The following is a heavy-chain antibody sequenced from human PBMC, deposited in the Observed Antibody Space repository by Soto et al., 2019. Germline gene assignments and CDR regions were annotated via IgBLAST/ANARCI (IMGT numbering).Heavy chain of an antibody. V-gene: IGHV1-18*01. CDR2: ISPYNANT. J-gene: IGHJ4*02. D-gene: IGHD6-19*01. CDR3: ARSYSSDWYGPYFDY. Sequence: QVQLVQSGAEVKKPGASVKVSCKTSGYPFIIYGISWVRQAPGQGLEWMGWISPYNANTNYAQNVQGRVTMTTDTSTSTGYMELTSLRSDDTAVYYCARSYSSDWYGPYFDYWGQGTLVTVSS. CDR1: GYPFIIYG.